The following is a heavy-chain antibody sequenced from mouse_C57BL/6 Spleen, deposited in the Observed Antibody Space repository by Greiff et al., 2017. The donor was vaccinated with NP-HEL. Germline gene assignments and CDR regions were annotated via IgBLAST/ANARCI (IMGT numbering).Heavy chain of an antibody. CDR3: ARLEYYGNFSDY. V-gene: IGHV1-61*01. J-gene: IGHJ2*01. D-gene: IGHD2-1*01. CDR1: GYTFTSYW. Sequence: VQLQQPGAELVRPGSSVKLSCKASGYTFTSYWMDWVKQRPGQGLEWIGNIYPSDSETHYNQKFKDKATLTVDKSSSTAYMQLSSLTSEDSAVYYCARLEYYGNFSDYWGQGTTLTVSS. CDR2: IYPSDSET.